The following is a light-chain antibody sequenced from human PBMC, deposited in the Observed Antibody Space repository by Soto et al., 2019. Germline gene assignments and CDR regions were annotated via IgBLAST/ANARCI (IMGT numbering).Light chain of an antibody. V-gene: IGKV4-1*01. CDR2: WAS. CDR3: QQYYTTPFT. Sequence: DIVMTQSPDSLAVSLGERATIKCKSSQSVLFSSSNKNFLAWYQQKPGQPPKLLIYWASTRESGVPDRFSGSGSGTDFTLTISSLQAEDVAVYYCQQYYTTPFTFGPGTKVDIK. J-gene: IGKJ3*01. CDR1: QSVLFSSSNKNF.